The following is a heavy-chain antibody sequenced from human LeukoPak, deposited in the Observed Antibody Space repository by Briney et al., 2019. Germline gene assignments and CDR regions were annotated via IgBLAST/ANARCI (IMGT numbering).Heavy chain of an antibody. Sequence: GGSLRLSCAASGFTFSSYGMHWVRQAPGKGLEWVAVVSFDGGNKYYADSVKGRFTISRDNSKNTLSLQMNSLRAEDTAVYYCARDRGIQLNDAFDIWGQGSMVTVSS. D-gene: IGHD5-18*01. CDR1: GFTFSSYG. V-gene: IGHV3-30*03. J-gene: IGHJ3*02. CDR3: ARDRGIQLNDAFDI. CDR2: VSFDGGNK.